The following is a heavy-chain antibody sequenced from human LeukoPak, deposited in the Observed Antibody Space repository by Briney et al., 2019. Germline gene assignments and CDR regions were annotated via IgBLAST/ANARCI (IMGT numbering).Heavy chain of an antibody. CDR3: AKGPLLERPVRFDP. J-gene: IGHJ5*02. CDR1: GFTFSSYA. CDR2: ISGSGGST. D-gene: IGHD1-1*01. V-gene: IGHV3-23*01. Sequence: GGSLRLSCAVSGFTFSSYAMSWVRQAPGKGREWVSAISGSGGSTYYADSVKGRFTISRDNSKNTLYLQMNSLRAEDTAVYSCAKGPLLERPVRFDPWGQGTLVTVSS.